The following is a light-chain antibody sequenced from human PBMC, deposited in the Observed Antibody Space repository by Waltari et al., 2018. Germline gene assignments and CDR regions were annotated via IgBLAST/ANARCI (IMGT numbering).Light chain of an antibody. Sequence: DVQMTPSPSSLSASVGDRVTITCRASQTISSYLNWYQQRPGKAPKLLIYGAYSLQSGVPPRFSGSGSETDFTLTISSLQPEDFATYYCQQSYSTPQTFGQGTKVEIK. CDR3: QQSYSTPQT. CDR1: QTISSY. CDR2: GAY. V-gene: IGKV1-39*01. J-gene: IGKJ1*01.